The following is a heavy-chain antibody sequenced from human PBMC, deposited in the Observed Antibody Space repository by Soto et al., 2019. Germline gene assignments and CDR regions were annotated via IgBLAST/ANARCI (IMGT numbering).Heavy chain of an antibody. CDR3: ARDGGTFDY. CDR2: ISYDGSNK. J-gene: IGHJ4*02. Sequence: GGSLRLSCAASGFTFSSYAMHWVRQAPGKGLEWVAVISYDGSNKYYADSVKGRFTISRDNSKNTLYLQMNSLRAEDTAVYYCARDGGTFDYWGQGTLVTVSS. V-gene: IGHV3-30-3*01. CDR1: GFTFSSYA.